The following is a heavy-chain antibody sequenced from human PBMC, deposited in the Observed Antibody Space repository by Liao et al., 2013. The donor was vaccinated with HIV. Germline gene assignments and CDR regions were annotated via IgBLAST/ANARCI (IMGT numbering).Heavy chain of an antibody. CDR1: GGSVNTRDYY. D-gene: IGHD3-22*01. Sequence: QESGPGLVKPSETLSLTCAVSGGSVNTRDYYWAWIRQPPGKGLEWIATVYFNGDTYYNPSLKSRVTISVDTSKNQFSLKLSSVTAADTAVYYCARGAYYYDSSGYWYYFDYWGQGTLVTVSS. CDR2: VYFNGDT. J-gene: IGHJ4*02. CDR3: ARGAYYYDSSGYWYYFDY. V-gene: IGHV4-39*07.